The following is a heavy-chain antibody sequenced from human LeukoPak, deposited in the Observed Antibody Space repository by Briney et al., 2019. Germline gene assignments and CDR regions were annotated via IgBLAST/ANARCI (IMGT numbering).Heavy chain of an antibody. CDR3: ARASRDGYNQNFDH. D-gene: IGHD5-24*01. V-gene: IGHV5-51*01. CDR1: GYDFSTYW. CDR2: IYPGGSET. J-gene: IGHJ4*02. Sequence: GESLKISCKGLGYDFSTYWNAWVRQRPGKGLEWMGIIYPGGSETRYDPSFQGQVTISADRSTSTAYLQWSSLRASDAAMYYCARASRDGYNQNFDHWGQGTLVTVSS.